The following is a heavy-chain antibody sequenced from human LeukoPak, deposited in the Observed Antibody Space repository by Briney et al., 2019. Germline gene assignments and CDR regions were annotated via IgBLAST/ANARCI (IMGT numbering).Heavy chain of an antibody. V-gene: IGHV1-69*02. Sequence: ASVKVSCKASVGTFISYTISWVRQAPGQGLEWMGRIIHIVGIANYAQKFQSRVTIPADKSTSAAYMELSSLRSEDTAVYYCATRIAVAGDGAFDIWGQGTMVTVSS. CDR1: VGTFISYT. J-gene: IGHJ3*02. CDR2: IIHIVGIA. CDR3: ATRIAVAGDGAFDI. D-gene: IGHD6-19*01.